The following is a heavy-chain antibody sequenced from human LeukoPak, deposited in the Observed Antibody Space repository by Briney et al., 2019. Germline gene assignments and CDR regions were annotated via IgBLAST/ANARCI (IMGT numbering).Heavy chain of an antibody. CDR1: GDSFSSNSAA. Sequence: SQTLSLTCAISGDSFSSNSAAWNWIRQSPSRGLEWLGRTYYRSKWYNDYAVSVKSRITINPDTSKNQFSLQLNSVTPEDTAVYYCAGAGVVVTLYYYYGMDVWGQGTTVTVSS. CDR3: AGAGVVVTLYYYYGMDV. D-gene: IGHD3-22*01. CDR2: TYYRSKWYN. V-gene: IGHV6-1*01. J-gene: IGHJ6*02.